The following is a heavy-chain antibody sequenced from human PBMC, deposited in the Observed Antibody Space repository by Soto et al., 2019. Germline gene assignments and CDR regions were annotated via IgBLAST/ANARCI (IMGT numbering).Heavy chain of an antibody. D-gene: IGHD3-10*01. CDR2: ISSSSSYI. CDR3: ARVWFGELSYFDY. CDR1: GFTFSSYS. Sequence: PGGSLRLSCAASGFTFSSYSMNWVRQAPGKGLEWVSSISSSSSYIYYADSVKGRFTISRDNAKNSLYLQMNSLRAEDTAVYYCARVWFGELSYFDYWGQGTLVTVSS. V-gene: IGHV3-21*01. J-gene: IGHJ4*02.